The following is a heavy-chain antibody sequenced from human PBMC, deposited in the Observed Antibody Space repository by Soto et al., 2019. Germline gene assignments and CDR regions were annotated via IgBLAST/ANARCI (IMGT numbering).Heavy chain of an antibody. Sequence: GGSLRLSCAASGFTFSSYGMHWVRRAPGKGLEWVALISYDGSKEYYADSVRGQFTISRDNSKNTLYLQMNFLRVEDTAVYYCARDFTVGATYSGPYYYAMDVWGQGTTVTVSS. V-gene: IGHV3-33*05. CDR1: GFTFSSYG. J-gene: IGHJ6*02. D-gene: IGHD1-26*01. CDR3: ARDFTVGATYSGPYYYAMDV. CDR2: ISYDGSKE.